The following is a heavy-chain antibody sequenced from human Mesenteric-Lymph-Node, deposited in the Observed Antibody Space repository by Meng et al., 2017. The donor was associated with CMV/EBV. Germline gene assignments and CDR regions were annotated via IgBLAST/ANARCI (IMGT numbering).Heavy chain of an antibody. CDR2: ISSSSSSTI. CDR1: GFTFSSYS. Sequence: GGSLRLSCAASGFTFSSYSMNWVRQAPGKGLEWVSYISSSSSSTIYYADSVKGRFTISRDNAKNTLYLQMNSLRAEDTAVYYCARASSDGHKFDYWGQGTLVTVSS. V-gene: IGHV3-48*04. D-gene: IGHD2-15*01. J-gene: IGHJ4*02. CDR3: ARASSDGHKFDY.